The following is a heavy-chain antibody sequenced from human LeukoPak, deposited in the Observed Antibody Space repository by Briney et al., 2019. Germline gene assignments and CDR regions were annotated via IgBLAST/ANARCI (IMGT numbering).Heavy chain of an antibody. CDR2: IYTSGST. D-gene: IGHD3-16*01. CDR1: GGSISSYY. Sequence: SETLSLTCTVSGGSISSYYWSWIRQPAGKGLEWIGRIYTSGSTNYNPSLKSRVTMSVATSKNQFSLKLSSVTAADTAVYYCARTMSWGSSTYYYYMDVWGKGTTVTVSS. J-gene: IGHJ6*03. CDR3: ARTMSWGSSTYYYYMDV. V-gene: IGHV4-4*07.